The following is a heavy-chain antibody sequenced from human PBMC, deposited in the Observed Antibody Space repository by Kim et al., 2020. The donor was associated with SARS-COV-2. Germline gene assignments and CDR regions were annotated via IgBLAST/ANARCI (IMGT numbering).Heavy chain of an antibody. V-gene: IGHV3-11*01. Sequence: GGSLRLSCAASGFTFSDYYMSWIRQAPGKGLEWVSYISSSGSTIYYADSVKGRFTISRDNAKNSLYLQMNSLRAEDTAVYYCARDIVVVVAATFSQPDAFDIWGQGTMVTVSS. CDR1: GFTFSDYY. J-gene: IGHJ3*02. D-gene: IGHD2-15*01. CDR2: ISSSGSTI. CDR3: ARDIVVVVAATFSQPDAFDI.